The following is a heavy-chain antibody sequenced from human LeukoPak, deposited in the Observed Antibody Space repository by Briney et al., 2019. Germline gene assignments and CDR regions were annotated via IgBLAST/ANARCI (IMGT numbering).Heavy chain of an antibody. J-gene: IGHJ4*02. Sequence: LTGGSLRLSSAASRFTFDYGMSWVRQAPGKGLGWVSGINCNGGSTGYADSVKGRFTISRDNAKTSLYLQMTSLRAEDTALYYCTTQLMETDFDYWGQGNLVTVSS. CDR3: TTQLMETDFDY. V-gene: IGHV3-20*03. CDR1: RFTFDYG. CDR2: INCNGGST. D-gene: IGHD1-1*01.